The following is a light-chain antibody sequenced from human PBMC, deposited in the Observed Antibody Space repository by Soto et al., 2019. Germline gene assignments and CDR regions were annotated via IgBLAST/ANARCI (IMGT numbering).Light chain of an antibody. CDR2: GAS. V-gene: IGKV3-15*01. CDR1: QSVSSN. Sequence: ETVMPQSPATLSVSPGDRATLSCRASQSVSSNLAWYQQKPGQAPRLLIYGASIRATGIPARFSGSGSGTEFTLTISSLQSEDFGLYYCQQYKNWPPVTFGGGTKVEIK. CDR3: QQYKNWPPVT. J-gene: IGKJ4*01.